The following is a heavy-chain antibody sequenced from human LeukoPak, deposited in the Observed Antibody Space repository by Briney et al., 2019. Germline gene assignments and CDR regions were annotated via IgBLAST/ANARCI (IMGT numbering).Heavy chain of an antibody. CDR1: GGSVSGDGYD. D-gene: IGHD1-26*01. CDR2: IFYSGST. CDR3: ARGSYVGPTSGYFDY. V-gene: IGHV4-61*08. J-gene: IGHJ4*02. Sequence: SETLSLTCTVSGGSVSGDGYDWSWLRPPPGNGLESIGYIFYSGSTNYNPSLQSRVTISVDTSKSQFSLELSSVTAADTAVYYCARGSYVGPTSGYFDYWGQGTLVTVSS.